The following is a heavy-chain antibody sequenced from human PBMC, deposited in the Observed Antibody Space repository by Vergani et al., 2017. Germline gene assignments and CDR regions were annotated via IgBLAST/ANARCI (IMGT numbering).Heavy chain of an antibody. CDR2: IYDSGDT. J-gene: IGHJ4*02. CDR3: ARGALWWRRQIDS. CDR1: GDSMNTYY. D-gene: IGHD2-21*01. Sequence: QVQLQESGPGLVKPSETLSLTCSVSGDSMNTYYWTWIRQPPGKGLEWVGYIYDSGDTKYNPSLKSRVTMSLDTSKNQSSLNLYSVTAADTAVYYCARGALWWRRQIDSWGQGTLVTVSS. V-gene: IGHV4-59*01.